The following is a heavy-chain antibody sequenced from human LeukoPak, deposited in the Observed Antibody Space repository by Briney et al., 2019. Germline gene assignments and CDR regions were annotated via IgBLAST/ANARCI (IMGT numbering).Heavy chain of an antibody. CDR3: ARGGHSSSWYGKPSHY. CDR2: ISSSSSYL. Sequence: GGSLRLSCAASGFTFRHYSMNWVRQAPGKGLEWVSSISSSSSYLDYADSVKGRFTISRDNAKNSLYLQMNSLRAEDTAVYYRARGGHSSSWYGKPSHYWGQGTLVTASS. D-gene: IGHD6-13*01. CDR1: GFTFRHYS. J-gene: IGHJ4*02. V-gene: IGHV3-21*01.